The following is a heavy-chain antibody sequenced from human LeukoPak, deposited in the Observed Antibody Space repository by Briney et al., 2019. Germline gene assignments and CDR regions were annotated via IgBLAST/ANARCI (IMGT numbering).Heavy chain of an antibody. CDR1: GFTFSSYA. CDR2: ISGSGGST. CDR3: ARAKPKNMVRGLIMRRESRYYFDY. V-gene: IGHV3-23*01. Sequence: GGSLRLSCAASGFTFSSYAMSWVRQAPGKGLEWVSAISGSGGSTYYADSVKGRFTISRDNSKSTVYIQMNSLRAEDTAVYYCARAKPKNMVRGLIMRRESRYYFDYWGQATLVTVCS. D-gene: IGHD3-10*01. J-gene: IGHJ4*02.